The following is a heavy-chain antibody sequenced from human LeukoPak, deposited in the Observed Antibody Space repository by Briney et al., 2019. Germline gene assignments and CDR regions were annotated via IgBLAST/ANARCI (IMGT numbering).Heavy chain of an antibody. Sequence: SETLSLTCTVSGGSIRSYYWSWIRQAPGKGLEWIGFISYSGYTSYSPSLKSRVAISVDTSKSQFSLRLSSVTAADTAVYYCAKGSGFDYWGQGTLVTVSS. CDR1: GGSIRSYY. V-gene: IGHV4-59*12. J-gene: IGHJ4*02. D-gene: IGHD2-15*01. CDR2: ISYSGYT. CDR3: AKGSGFDY.